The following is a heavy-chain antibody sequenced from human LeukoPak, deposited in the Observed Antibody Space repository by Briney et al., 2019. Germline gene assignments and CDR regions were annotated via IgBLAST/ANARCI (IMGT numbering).Heavy chain of an antibody. CDR1: GGTFSNYA. CDR3: ARDGAAIPRGMTRDYYYYMDV. CDR2: IIPIFGTA. Sequence: SVKVSCKPSGGTFSNYAISWVRQAPGRGLEWMGGIIPIFGTANYAQKFQGIVTIPADGSTSTAYMELSSLRSADTAVYYCARDGAAIPRGMTRDYYYYMDVWGKGTTVTVSS. D-gene: IGHD3-16*01. V-gene: IGHV1-69*13. J-gene: IGHJ6*03.